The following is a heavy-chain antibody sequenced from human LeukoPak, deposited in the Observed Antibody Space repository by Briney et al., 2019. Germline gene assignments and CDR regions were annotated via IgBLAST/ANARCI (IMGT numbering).Heavy chain of an antibody. CDR1: GGAFTAYY. V-gene: IGHV4-34*01. Sequence: PSETLSLTCAVYGGAFTAYYWSWIRQPPGKGLEWIGEISHTGSTHYNPSLESRVTVSVDTSRNQFSLKLTSVTAADTAVYYCVGRHTSSSRGFDPWGQGSLVTVSS. CDR2: ISHTGST. CDR3: VGRHTSSSRGFDP. J-gene: IGHJ5*02. D-gene: IGHD6-6*01.